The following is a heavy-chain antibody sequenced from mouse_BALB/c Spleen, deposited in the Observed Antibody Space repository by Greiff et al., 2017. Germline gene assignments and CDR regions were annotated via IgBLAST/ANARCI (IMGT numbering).Heavy chain of an antibody. V-gene: IGHV5-6-5*01. J-gene: IGHJ4*01. D-gene: IGHD1-1*01. CDR3: ASAYYYGSSVYAMDY. CDR2: ISSGGST. CDR1: GFTFSSYA. Sequence: DVMLVESGGGLVKPGGSLKLSCAASGFTFSSYAMSWVRQTPEKRLEWVASISSGGSTYYPDSVKGRFTISRDNARNILYLQMSSLRSEDTAMYYCASAYYYGSSVYAMDYWGQGTSVTVSS.